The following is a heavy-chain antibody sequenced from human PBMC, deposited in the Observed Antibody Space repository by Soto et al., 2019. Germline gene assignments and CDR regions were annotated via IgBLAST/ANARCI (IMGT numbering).Heavy chain of an antibody. CDR2: ISSSSSYT. V-gene: IGHV3-11*05. Sequence: PGGSLRLSCAASGFTFSDYYMSWIRQAPGKGLEWVSYISSSSSYTNYADSVKGRFTISRGNAKNSLYLQMNSLRADDTAVYYCARDHHRYSGYDYVDYWGQGTLVTVS. CDR1: GFTFSDYY. J-gene: IGHJ4*02. D-gene: IGHD5-12*01. CDR3: ARDHHRYSGYDYVDY.